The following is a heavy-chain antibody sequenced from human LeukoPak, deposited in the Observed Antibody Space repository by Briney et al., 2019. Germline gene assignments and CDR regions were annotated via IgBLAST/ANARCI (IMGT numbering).Heavy chain of an antibody. D-gene: IGHD1-1*01. Sequence: SETLSLACTVSGGSISSSSYYWGWIRQPPGKGLEWIGSIYYSGSTYYNPSLKSRVTISVDTSKNQFSLKLSSVTAADTAVYYCARTPPGGERRDYWGQGTLVTVSS. CDR1: GGSISSSSYY. V-gene: IGHV4-39*01. CDR2: IYYSGST. CDR3: ARTPPGGERRDY. J-gene: IGHJ4*02.